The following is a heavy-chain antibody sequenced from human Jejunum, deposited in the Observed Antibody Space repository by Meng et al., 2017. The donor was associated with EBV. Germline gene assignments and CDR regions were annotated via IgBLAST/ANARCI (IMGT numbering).Heavy chain of an antibody. D-gene: IGHD4-17*01. CDR2: ISTCGSI. CDR3: ARHRDVDYHLHY. J-gene: IGHJ4*02. CDR1: GLTVSSDY. V-gene: IGHV3-66*04. Sequence: ELWLLWAGGGLSQPGGSLGLSCAALGLTVSSDYMSWVRQAPGKGLEWVSVISTCGSIFYADSVKGRFTISRDNSKNTLYLQMNSLGAEDTAVYYCARHRDVDYHLHYWGQGSLVTVSS.